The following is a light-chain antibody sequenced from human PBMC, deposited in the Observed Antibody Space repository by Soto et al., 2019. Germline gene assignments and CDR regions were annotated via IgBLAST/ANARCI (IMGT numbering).Light chain of an antibody. CDR1: SGHSNYA. CDR2: LNSDGSH. V-gene: IGLV4-69*01. Sequence: QLVLTQSPSASASLGASVKLTCTLSSGHSNYAIAWHQQQSEKGPRYLMKLNSDGSHRKGDGIPDRFSGSSSGAERYPTIPCLQSEDEADYYFQTWASGILVFGGGTQLTAL. CDR3: QTWASGILV. J-gene: IGLJ7*02.